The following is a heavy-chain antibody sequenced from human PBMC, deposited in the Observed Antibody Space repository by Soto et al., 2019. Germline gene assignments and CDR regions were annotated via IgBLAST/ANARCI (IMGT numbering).Heavy chain of an antibody. V-gene: IGHV3-74*01. D-gene: IGHD4-17*01. CDR1: GFTFSSYW. Sequence: PGGSLRLSCAASGFTFSSYWMHWVRQAPGKGLVWVSRINSDGSTTAYADSVKGRFTISRDNAKNTLYLQMSSLRAEDTAVYYCARDTVAALYCFHYWGLGTLVTVSS. CDR3: ARDTVAALYCFHY. CDR2: INSDGSTT. J-gene: IGHJ4*02.